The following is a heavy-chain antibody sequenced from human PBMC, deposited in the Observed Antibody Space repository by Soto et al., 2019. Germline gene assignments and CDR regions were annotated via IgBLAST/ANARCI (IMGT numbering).Heavy chain of an antibody. CDR1: GFTFSSYG. Sequence: QVQLVESGGGVVQPGRSLRLSCAASGFTFSSYGMHWVRQAPGKGLEWVAVISYDGSNKYYADSVKGRFTISRDNSKNTLYLKMNSLRAEDTAVYYCTRTVVVPANYYYYGMDVWSQGTTVTVSS. CDR2: ISYDGSNK. CDR3: TRTVVVPANYYYYGMDV. D-gene: IGHD2-2*01. J-gene: IGHJ6*02. V-gene: IGHV3-30*03.